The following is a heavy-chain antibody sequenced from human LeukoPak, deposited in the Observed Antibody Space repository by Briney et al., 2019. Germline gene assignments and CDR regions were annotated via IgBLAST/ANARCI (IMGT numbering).Heavy chain of an antibody. CDR2: IYHSGST. Sequence: KTSETLSLTCTVSGGSISSGGYYWSWIRQPPGKGLEWIGYIYHSGSTYYNPSLKSRVTISVDRSKNQFSLKLSSVTAADTAVYYCARIVGLGWYFDLWGRGTLVTVSS. CDR3: ARIVGLGWYFDL. D-gene: IGHD1-26*01. J-gene: IGHJ2*01. CDR1: GGSISSGGYY. V-gene: IGHV4-30-2*01.